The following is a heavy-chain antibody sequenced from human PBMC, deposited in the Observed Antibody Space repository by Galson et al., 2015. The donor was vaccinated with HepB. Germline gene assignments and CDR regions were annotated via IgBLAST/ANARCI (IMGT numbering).Heavy chain of an antibody. CDR2: ISYDGSNK. Sequence: SLRLSCAASGFTFSNYVMHWVRQAPGKGLEWVAFISYDGSNKNYADSVKGRFTISRDNSKSTLHLEMSSLKTEDMAAYYCAREVDWNSFDYWGQGTLVTVSS. CDR1: GFTFSNYV. V-gene: IGHV3-30-3*01. D-gene: IGHD1-7*01. J-gene: IGHJ4*02. CDR3: AREVDWNSFDY.